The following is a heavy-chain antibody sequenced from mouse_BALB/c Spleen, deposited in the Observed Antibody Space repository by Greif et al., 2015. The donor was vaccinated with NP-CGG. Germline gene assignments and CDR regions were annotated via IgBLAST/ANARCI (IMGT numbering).Heavy chain of an antibody. CDR3: ARLPLGRFAY. Sequence: EVNLVEPGGGLVKPGGSLKLSCAASGFAFSSYDMSWVRQTPEKRLEWVAYISSGGGSTYYPDTVKGRFTISRDNAKNTLYLQRSSLKSEDTAMYYCARLPLGRFAYWGQGTLVTVSA. D-gene: IGHD4-1*01. CDR2: ISSGGGST. J-gene: IGHJ3*01. CDR1: GFAFSSYD. V-gene: IGHV5-12-1*01.